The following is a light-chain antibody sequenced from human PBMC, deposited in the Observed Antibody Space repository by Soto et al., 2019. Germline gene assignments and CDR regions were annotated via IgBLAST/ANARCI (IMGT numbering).Light chain of an antibody. CDR2: YDS. Sequence: SSELTQPPSLSVAPGKTARITRGGINIGSKSVHGYQQKPGQAPVLVIYYDSDRPSRITERFSGSHSANTATRPLSRVEAGYEGHYYCQVWASSSDNNVFGTRTKLTVL. J-gene: IGLJ1*01. V-gene: IGLV3-21*04. CDR3: QVWASSSDNNV. CDR1: NIGSKS.